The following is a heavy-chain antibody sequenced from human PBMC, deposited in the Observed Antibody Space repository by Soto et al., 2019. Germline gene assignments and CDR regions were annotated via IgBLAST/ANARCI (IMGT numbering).Heavy chain of an antibody. J-gene: IGHJ6*02. CDR2: IYDTGISGYTPST. CDR1: GGSITSSY. CDR3: ARGEDAFFYYGLGV. Sequence: SETLSLTCTVSGGSITSSYWSWIRRPPGKGLEWIAYIYDTGISGYTPSTSYNPSLKSRVTMSVDTSKSQFSLKLTSVTAADTAVYYCARGEDAFFYYGLGVWGQGITVTVSS. V-gene: IGHV4-59*01.